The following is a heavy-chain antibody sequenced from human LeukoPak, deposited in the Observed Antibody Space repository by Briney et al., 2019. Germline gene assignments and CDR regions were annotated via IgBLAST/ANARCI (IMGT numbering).Heavy chain of an antibody. CDR1: GYTLTELS. J-gene: IGHJ4*02. CDR3: ATFLYYDSSGYYHHDY. Sequence: ASVKVSCKVSGYTLTELSMHWVRQAPGKGLEWMGGFDPEDGETIYAQKFQGRVTMTEDTSTDTAYMELSSLRSEDTAVYYCATFLYYDSSGYYHHDYWGQGTLVTVSS. V-gene: IGHV1-24*01. D-gene: IGHD3-22*01. CDR2: FDPEDGET.